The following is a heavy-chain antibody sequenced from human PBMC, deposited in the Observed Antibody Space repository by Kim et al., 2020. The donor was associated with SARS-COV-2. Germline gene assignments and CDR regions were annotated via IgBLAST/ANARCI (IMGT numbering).Heavy chain of an antibody. CDR1: GFTFSSYA. J-gene: IGHJ4*02. CDR3: AKNQGWYSSGWYGFDY. CDR2: ISGSGGST. D-gene: IGHD6-19*01. V-gene: IGHV3-23*01. Sequence: GGSLRLSCAASGFTFSSYAMSWVRQAPGKGLEWVSAISGSGGSTYYADSVKGRFTISRDNSKNTLYLQMNSLRAEDTAVYCCAKNQGWYSSGWYGFDYWGQGTLVTVSS.